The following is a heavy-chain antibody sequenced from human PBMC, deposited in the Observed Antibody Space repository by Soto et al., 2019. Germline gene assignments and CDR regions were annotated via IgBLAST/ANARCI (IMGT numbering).Heavy chain of an antibody. CDR2: IYYSGST. J-gene: IGHJ4*02. V-gene: IGHV4-39*01. D-gene: IGHD1-26*01. Sequence: QLQLQESGPGLVKPSETLSLTCTVSGGSISSSSYYWGWIRQPPGKGLEWIGSIYYSGSTYYNPSLKSRVTISVDTSKNQFSLKLSSVTAADTAVYYCARHFRASKWELLQSDYWGQGTLVTVSS. CDR3: ARHFRASKWELLQSDY. CDR1: GGSISSSSYY.